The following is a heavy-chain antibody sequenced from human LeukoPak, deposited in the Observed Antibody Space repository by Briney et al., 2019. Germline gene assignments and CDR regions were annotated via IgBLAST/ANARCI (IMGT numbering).Heavy chain of an antibody. CDR1: GYSISSGYY. CDR2: IYHSGST. CDR3: ARPQYSSGWPYYFDY. D-gene: IGHD6-19*01. V-gene: IGHV4-38-2*02. Sequence: SETLSLTCTVSGYSISSGYYWGWIRQPPGKGLEWIGSIYHSGSTYYNPSLKSRVTISVDTSKNQFSLKLSSVTAADTAVYYCARPQYSSGWPYYFDYWGQGTLVTVSS. J-gene: IGHJ4*02.